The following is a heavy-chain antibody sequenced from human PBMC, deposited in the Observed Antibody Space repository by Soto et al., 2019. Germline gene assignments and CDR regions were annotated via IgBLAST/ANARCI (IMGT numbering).Heavy chain of an antibody. V-gene: IGHV1-46*03. CDR3: AREAEEYSGSDY. CDR1: GFPFTRYH. CDR2: INPSTTT. J-gene: IGHJ4*02. Sequence: ASVKVSCTASGFPFTRYHMHWLRQAPGQGLEWLGIINPSTTTTYAQRFQDRVTMTRDTSTSTVYMELSSLRSDDTAVYYCAREAEEYSGSDYWGPGSLVTVSS. D-gene: IGHD3-10*01.